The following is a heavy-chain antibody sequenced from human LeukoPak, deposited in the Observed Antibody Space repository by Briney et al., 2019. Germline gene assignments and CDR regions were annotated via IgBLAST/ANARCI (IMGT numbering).Heavy chain of an antibody. Sequence: SETLSLTCTVSGVSITSSDYYWGWIRQLPGKGLEWIGSFYYSGNTYYNPPLKSRITISEDTSKNQFSLKLSSVTAADTAVSYRARHRTVINRYGSYDALDMWGQGTMVTVSS. CDR3: ARHRTVINRYGSYDALDM. V-gene: IGHV4-39*01. D-gene: IGHD5-18*01. CDR2: FYYSGNT. J-gene: IGHJ3*02. CDR1: GVSITSSDYY.